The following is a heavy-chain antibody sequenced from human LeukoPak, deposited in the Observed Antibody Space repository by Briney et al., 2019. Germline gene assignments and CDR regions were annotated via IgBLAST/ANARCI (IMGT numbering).Heavy chain of an antibody. CDR2: ISYDGSNK. D-gene: IGHD4-11*01. J-gene: IGHJ4*02. CDR3: ASIPTVSFDY. Sequence: GGSLRLSCAASGFTFSSYWMSWVRQAPGKGLEWVAVISYDGSNKYYADSVKGRFTISRDNSKNTLYLQMNSLRAEDTAVYYCASIPTVSFDYWGQGTLVTVSS. V-gene: IGHV3-30-3*01. CDR1: GFTFSSYW.